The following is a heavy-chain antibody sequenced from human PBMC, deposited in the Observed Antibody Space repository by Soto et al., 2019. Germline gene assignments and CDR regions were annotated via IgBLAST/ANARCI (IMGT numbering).Heavy chain of an antibody. V-gene: IGHV3-48*02. CDR2: ITGSSGTI. J-gene: IGHJ5*02. CDR3: ARDNGMAGSFYP. Sequence: EVQLEESGGGLVQPGGSLRLSCAASGFTFSAYSMNWARQAPGKGLEWVSYITGSSGTIYYADSVKGRFTISRDNAKNSLYLQMNSLRDENTAIYYCARDNGMAGSFYPWGQGTLVTVSS. D-gene: IGHD2-8*01. CDR1: GFTFSAYS.